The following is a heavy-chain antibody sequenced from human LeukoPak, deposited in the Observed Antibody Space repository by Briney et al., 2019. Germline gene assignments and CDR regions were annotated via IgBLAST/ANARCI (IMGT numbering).Heavy chain of an antibody. D-gene: IGHD6-19*01. CDR2: ISFDGNSN. V-gene: IGHV3-30-3*01. J-gene: IGHJ4*02. Sequence: PGGSLRLSCAASGFTFSSYAMYWVRQAPGKGLQWVAVISFDGNSNYHTDSVMGRFSISRDNSKNTLYLQMTSLRTEDTAVYYCARIISRRGWYGGHLDSWGQGTVVTVSS. CDR1: GFTFSSYA. CDR3: ARIISRRGWYGGHLDS.